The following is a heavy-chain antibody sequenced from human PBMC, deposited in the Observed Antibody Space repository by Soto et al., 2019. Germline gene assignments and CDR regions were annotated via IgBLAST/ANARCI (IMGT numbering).Heavy chain of an antibody. CDR3: ARGSGSGYDSDYYYYYMDV. J-gene: IGHJ6*03. V-gene: IGHV1-18*01. Sequence: ASVKVSCKASGYTFTSYGISWVRQAPGQGLEWMGWISAYNGNTNYAQKLQGRVTMTTDTSTSTAYMELRSLRSDDTAVYYCARGSGSGYDSDYYYYYMDVWGKGTTVTVSS. CDR2: ISAYNGNT. D-gene: IGHD5-12*01. CDR1: GYTFTSYG.